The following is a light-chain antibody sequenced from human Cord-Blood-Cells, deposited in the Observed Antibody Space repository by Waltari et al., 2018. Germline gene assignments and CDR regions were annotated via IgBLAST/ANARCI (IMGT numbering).Light chain of an antibody. CDR3: QVWDSSSDRV. V-gene: IGLV3-21*04. CDR1: NIGSKS. Sequence: SYGLTQPPSVSVAPGKTARITCWGNNIGSKSVHWYQQKPGQAPVLVIYYDSDRPSGIPERFSGSNSGNTATLTISRVEAGDEADYYCQVWDSSSDRVFGGGTKLTVL. CDR2: YDS. J-gene: IGLJ2*01.